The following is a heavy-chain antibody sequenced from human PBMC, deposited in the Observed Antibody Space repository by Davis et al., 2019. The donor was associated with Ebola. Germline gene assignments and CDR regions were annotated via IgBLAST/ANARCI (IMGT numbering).Heavy chain of an antibody. D-gene: IGHD2-2*02. J-gene: IGHJ3*02. CDR1: GYTFTIYD. CDR2: ISPYNGNT. Sequence: AASVKVSCKASGYTFTIYDIIWVRQAPGQGLEWMGWISPYNGNTNYAQKLQGRVTMTTDTSTSTAYMELRSLISDDTAVYSCARARGYCSSNSCYTYAFDIWGQGTMVTVSS. CDR3: ARARGYCSSNSCYTYAFDI. V-gene: IGHV1-18*04.